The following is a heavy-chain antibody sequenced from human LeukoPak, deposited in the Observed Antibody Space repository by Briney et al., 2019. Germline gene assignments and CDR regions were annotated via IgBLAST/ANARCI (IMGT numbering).Heavy chain of an antibody. Sequence: GGSLRLSCVASGITFSSYAMSWVRQAPGKELEWVSAISGNGDITYYTDSVKGRFTISRDNSKNTLYLQMNGLRAEDTAVYYCAKVTGGDMITYGGLDYWGQGTLVTVSS. CDR1: GITFSSYA. V-gene: IGHV3-23*01. CDR2: ISGNGDIT. D-gene: IGHD3-16*01. CDR3: AKVTGGDMITYGGLDY. J-gene: IGHJ4*02.